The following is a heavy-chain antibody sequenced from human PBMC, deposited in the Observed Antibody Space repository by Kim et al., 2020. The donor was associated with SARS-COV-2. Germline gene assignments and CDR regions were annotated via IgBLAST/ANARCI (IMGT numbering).Heavy chain of an antibody. CDR3: ASASYCSSTSCYQPDYYYYGMDV. D-gene: IGHD2-2*01. J-gene: IGHJ6*02. V-gene: IGHV3-74*01. Sequence: GGSLRLSCAASGFTFSSYWMHWVRQAPGKGLVWVSRINSDGSSTSYADSVKGRFTISRDNAKNTLYLQMNSLRAEDTAVYYCASASYCSSTSCYQPDYYYYGMDVWGQGTTVTVSS. CDR1: GFTFSSYW. CDR2: INSDGSST.